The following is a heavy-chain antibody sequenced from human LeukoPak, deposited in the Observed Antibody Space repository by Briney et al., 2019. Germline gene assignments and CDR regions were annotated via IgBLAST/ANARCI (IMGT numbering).Heavy chain of an antibody. D-gene: IGHD2-15*01. CDR3: AKDLGRSGGSWRDAFDI. V-gene: IGHV3-23*01. CDR2: ISASGGST. Sequence: GGSLRLSCAASGFTFSSYAMSWDRQAPGKGLEWVSAISASGGSTYYADSVKGRFTISRDNSKNTLYLQMNSLRAEDTAVYYCAKDLGRSGGSWRDAFDIWGQGTMVTVSS. CDR1: GFTFSSYA. J-gene: IGHJ3*02.